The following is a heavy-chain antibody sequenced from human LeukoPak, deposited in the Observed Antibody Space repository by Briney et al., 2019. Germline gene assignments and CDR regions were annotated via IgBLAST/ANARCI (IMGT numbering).Heavy chain of an antibody. J-gene: IGHJ4*02. CDR2: IIPIFGTT. D-gene: IGHD6-19*01. V-gene: IGHV1-69*06. Sequence: SVKVSCKASGDTFSRYGISWVRQAPGQGLEWMGGIIPIFGTTYYAQSFQGRVTITADKSTNTAFMELSSLRSEDTAVYYCARLGGRWPYYFDYWGQGTLVTVSS. CDR3: ARLGGRWPYYFDY. CDR1: GDTFSRYG.